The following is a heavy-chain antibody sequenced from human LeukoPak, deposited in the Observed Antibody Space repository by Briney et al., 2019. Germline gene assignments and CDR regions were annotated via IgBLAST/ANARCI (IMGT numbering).Heavy chain of an antibody. Sequence: ASVKVSCKASGYTFTGYYMHWVRQAPGQGLEWMGWINPNSGGTNYAQKFQGWVTMTRDTSISTAYMELSRLRSDDTAVYYCARDRAGYSSSWYVNSYYYYGIDVWGQGTTVTVSS. D-gene: IGHD6-13*01. CDR3: ARDRAGYSSSWYVNSYYYYGIDV. J-gene: IGHJ6*02. V-gene: IGHV1-2*04. CDR1: GYTFTGYY. CDR2: INPNSGGT.